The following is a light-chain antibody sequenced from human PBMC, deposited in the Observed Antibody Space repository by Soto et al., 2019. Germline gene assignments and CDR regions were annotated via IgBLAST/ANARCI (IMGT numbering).Light chain of an antibody. Sequence: DIQMTQSPSTLSASVGDRVTITCRASQSISSWLAWYQQKPGKAPKLLIYKASSLESGVPSRFSGSGSGTECTLTIICLQPDDFATYYCQQYNSYSITFGPGTKVDIK. V-gene: IGKV1-5*03. CDR3: QQYNSYSIT. CDR2: KAS. CDR1: QSISSW. J-gene: IGKJ3*01.